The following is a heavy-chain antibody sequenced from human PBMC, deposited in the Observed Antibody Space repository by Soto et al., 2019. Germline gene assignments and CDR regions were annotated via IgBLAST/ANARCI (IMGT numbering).Heavy chain of an antibody. Sequence: GASVKVSCKTSGYSFTTYGISCVRHAPGQGLEWMGWISGYNGNTNYAQKFQGRVTMTTDTTTSTAYMELRSLRSDDTAVYYCAREGPAPYYYYGMDVWGQGTTVTVSS. V-gene: IGHV1-18*01. CDR2: ISGYNGNT. J-gene: IGHJ6*02. CDR1: GYSFTTYG. CDR3: AREGPAPYYYYGMDV.